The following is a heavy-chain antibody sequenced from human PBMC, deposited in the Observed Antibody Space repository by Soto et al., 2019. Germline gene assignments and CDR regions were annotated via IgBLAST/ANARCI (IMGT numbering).Heavy chain of an antibody. CDR3: ARPSGSYLYYFDY. J-gene: IGHJ4*02. V-gene: IGHV4-39*01. D-gene: IGHD1-26*01. CDR2: IYYSGST. CDR1: GGSISSNYYY. Sequence: QLQLQESGPGLVKPSETLSLTCTVSGGSISSNYYYWGWIRQPPGKGLEWIGSIYYSGSTYYNPSLKSRVTISVDTSKNQFSRKLSSVTAADTAVYYCARPSGSYLYYFDYWGQGTLVTVSS.